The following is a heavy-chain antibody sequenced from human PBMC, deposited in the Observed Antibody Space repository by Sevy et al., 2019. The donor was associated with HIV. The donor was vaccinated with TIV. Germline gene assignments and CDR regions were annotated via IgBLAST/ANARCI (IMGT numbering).Heavy chain of an antibody. CDR1: GFTFRTYA. CDR2: ISSNGVNA. J-gene: IGHJ4*02. Sequence: GGYLRLSCAASGFTFRTYALHWVRQAPGRGLEWLALISSNGVNAFYANSVRGRLTVSRDNSMNTLSLQMSSLTDEDTAVYYCARGPQWQLTSFLSHWGQGTQVFVSS. V-gene: IGHV3-30*07. CDR3: ARGPQWQLTSFLSH. D-gene: IGHD6-19*01.